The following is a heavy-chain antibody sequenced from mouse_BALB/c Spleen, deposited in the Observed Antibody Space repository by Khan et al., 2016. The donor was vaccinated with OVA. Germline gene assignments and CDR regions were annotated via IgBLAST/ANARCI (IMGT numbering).Heavy chain of an antibody. CDR2: IWAGGST. D-gene: IGHD1-3*01. Sequence: QVQLKESGPGLVAPSQSLSITCPVSGFSLTSYGVHWVRQPPGRGLEWLGVIWAGGSTNYTSALMSRLSISKDNSKSQVFLKMNSRQTDDTAMYYCARLEDIWGQGTTLTVAS. V-gene: IGHV2-9*02. CDR1: GFSLTSYG. J-gene: IGHJ2*01. CDR3: ARLEDI.